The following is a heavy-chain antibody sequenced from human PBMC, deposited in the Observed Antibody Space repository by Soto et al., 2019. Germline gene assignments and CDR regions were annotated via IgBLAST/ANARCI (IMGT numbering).Heavy chain of an antibody. D-gene: IGHD6-13*01. J-gene: IGHJ4*02. Sequence: ASVKVSCKASGYTFTSYGISWVRQAPGQGLEWMGIINPSGGSTSYAQKFQGRVTMTRDTSTSTVYMELSSLRSEDTAVYYCARTILAAAYFDYWGQGTLVTVSS. CDR3: ARTILAAAYFDY. CDR2: INPSGGST. V-gene: IGHV1-46*01. CDR1: GYTFTSYG.